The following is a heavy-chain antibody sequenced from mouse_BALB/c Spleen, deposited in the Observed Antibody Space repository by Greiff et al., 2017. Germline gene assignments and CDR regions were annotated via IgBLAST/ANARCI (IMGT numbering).Heavy chain of an antibody. CDR1: GYTFSSYW. Sequence: QVQLKQSGAELMKPGASVKISCKATGYTFSSYWIEWVKQRPGHGLEWIGEILPGSGSTNYNEKFKGKATFTADTSSNTAYMQLSSLTSEDSAVYYCARLINAMDYWGQGTSVTVSS. J-gene: IGHJ4*01. V-gene: IGHV1-9*01. CDR3: ARLINAMDY. D-gene: IGHD2-4*01. CDR2: ILPGSGST.